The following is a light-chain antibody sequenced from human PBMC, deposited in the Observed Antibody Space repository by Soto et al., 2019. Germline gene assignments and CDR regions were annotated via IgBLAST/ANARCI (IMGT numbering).Light chain of an antibody. CDR1: QSVSSN. V-gene: IGKV3-15*01. J-gene: IGKJ5*01. Sequence: EIVMTQSPATLSVSPGERATLSCRASQSVSSNLAWYQQKPGQAPRLLIYGASTRATGIPARFSGSGSGTEFTLTISSLQSEDFAVYYCQQYNNWPPGFCQGTRLEIK. CDR3: QQYNNWPPG. CDR2: GAS.